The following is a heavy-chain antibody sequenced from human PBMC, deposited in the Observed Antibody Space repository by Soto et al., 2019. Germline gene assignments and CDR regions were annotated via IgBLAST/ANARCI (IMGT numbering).Heavy chain of an antibody. Sequence: PGESLKISCKGSGYRFTSYWIGWVRQMPRKGLEWMGSIYPGDSDTRYSPSFQGQVTISADKSISTAYLQWSSLKASDTAMYYCASMRAPYGDYVFDYWGQGTLVTVSS. CDR3: ASMRAPYGDYVFDY. D-gene: IGHD4-17*01. V-gene: IGHV5-51*01. CDR1: GYRFTSYW. CDR2: IYPGDSDT. J-gene: IGHJ4*02.